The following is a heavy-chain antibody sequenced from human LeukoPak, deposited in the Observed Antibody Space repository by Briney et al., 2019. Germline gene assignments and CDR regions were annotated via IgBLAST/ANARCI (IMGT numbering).Heavy chain of an antibody. CDR3: ARTTRPGYSYGYDFSFWFDP. D-gene: IGHD5-18*01. J-gene: IGHJ5*02. Sequence: PGGSLRLSCAASGFTFSSYWLSWVRQAPGKGLEWVANIKQDGSEKYYVDSVEGRFTISRDNAKNSLYLQMNSLRAEDTAVYYCARTTRPGYSYGYDFSFWFDPWGQGTLVTVSS. CDR2: IKQDGSEK. V-gene: IGHV3-7*01. CDR1: GFTFSSYW.